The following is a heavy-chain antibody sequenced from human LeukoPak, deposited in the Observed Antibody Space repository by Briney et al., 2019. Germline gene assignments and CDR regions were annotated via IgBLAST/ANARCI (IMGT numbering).Heavy chain of an antibody. J-gene: IGHJ4*02. CDR1: GYSISSGYY. CDR2: IYHSGST. CDR3: ASNNYDFWSGRFDY. V-gene: IGHV4-38-2*01. Sequence: PSETLSLTCAVSGYSISSGYYWGWIRQPPGKGLEWIGSIYHSGSTYYNPSLKSRVTISGDTSKNQFSLKLSSVTAADTAVYYCASNNYDFWSGRFDYWGQGTLVTVSS. D-gene: IGHD3-3*01.